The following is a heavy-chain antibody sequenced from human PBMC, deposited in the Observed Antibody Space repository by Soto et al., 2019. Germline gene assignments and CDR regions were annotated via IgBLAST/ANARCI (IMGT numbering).Heavy chain of an antibody. CDR3: ARCHYYSSGYYFDY. CDR1: GFTVSSNY. CDR2: IYSGGST. Sequence: GGSLRLSCAASGFTVSSNYMSWVRQAPGKGLEWVSVIYSGGSTYYADSVKGRFTISRHNSKNALCLQMHSLRAEDTAVYYCARCHYYSSGYYFDYWGQGTLVTVSS. V-gene: IGHV3-66*01. D-gene: IGHD3-22*01. J-gene: IGHJ4*02.